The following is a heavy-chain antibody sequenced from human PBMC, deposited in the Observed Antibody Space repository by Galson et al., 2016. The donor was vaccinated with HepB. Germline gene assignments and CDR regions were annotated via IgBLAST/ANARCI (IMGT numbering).Heavy chain of an antibody. J-gene: IGHJ4*02. CDR3: AKGDLSGDSIGY. Sequence: SLRLSCAASGFTFSNYGMHWVRQAPGKGLEWVAVISYDGSHKFYTDSVRGRFPISRDNSKNTLYLQMNSLRAEDTAVYYCAKGDLSGDSIGYLGQGTLVTVSS. CDR2: ISYDGSHK. CDR1: GFTFSNYG. D-gene: IGHD2-21*02. V-gene: IGHV3-30*18.